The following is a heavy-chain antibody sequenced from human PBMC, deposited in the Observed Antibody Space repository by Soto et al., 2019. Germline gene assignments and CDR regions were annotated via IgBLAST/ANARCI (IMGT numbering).Heavy chain of an antibody. CDR1: GGSISSGGYS. J-gene: IGHJ4*02. CDR2: IYHSGST. Sequence: QLQLRESGSGLVKPSQTLSLTCAVSGGSISSGGYSWSWIRQPPGKGLEWIGYIYHSGSTYYNPSLKSRVTISVDRSKNQFSLKLSSVTAADTAVYYCARGRSYGYTALDYWGQGTLVTVSS. D-gene: IGHD5-18*01. CDR3: ARGRSYGYTALDY. V-gene: IGHV4-30-2*01.